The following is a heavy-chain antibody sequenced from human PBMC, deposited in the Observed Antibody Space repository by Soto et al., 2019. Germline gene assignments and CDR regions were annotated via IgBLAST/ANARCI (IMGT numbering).Heavy chain of an antibody. CDR3: ATQIAARQYYYYYYGMDV. J-gene: IGHJ6*01. CDR2: IDPSDSYT. Sequence: GESLKISCKGSGYSFTSYWISWVRQMPGKGLEWMGRIDPSDSYTNYSPSFQGHVTISADKSISTAYLQWSSLKASDTAMYYCATQIAARQYYYYYYGMDVWGQGTTVNVSS. CDR1: GYSFTSYW. V-gene: IGHV5-10-1*01. D-gene: IGHD6-6*01.